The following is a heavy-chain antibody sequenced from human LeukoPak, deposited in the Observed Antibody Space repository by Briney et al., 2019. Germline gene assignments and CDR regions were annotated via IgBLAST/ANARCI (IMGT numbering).Heavy chain of an antibody. Sequence: SETLSLTCTVSGGSISSSSYYWGWIRQPPGKGLEWIGSIYYSGSTYYNPSLKSRVTISVDTSKNQFSLKLSSVTAADTAVYYCASTAPAAAAEDYYYYMDVWGKGTTVTVPS. V-gene: IGHV4-39*07. J-gene: IGHJ6*03. CDR1: GGSISSSSYY. CDR2: IYYSGST. CDR3: ASTAPAAAAEDYYYYMDV. D-gene: IGHD6-13*01.